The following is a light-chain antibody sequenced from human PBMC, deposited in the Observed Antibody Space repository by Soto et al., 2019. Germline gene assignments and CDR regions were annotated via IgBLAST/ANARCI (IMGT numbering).Light chain of an antibody. CDR2: GAS. CDR3: QQYGSSPIT. Sequence: EIVMTQSPGTLSVSPGEGATLSCRASQSISNKLAWHQQKPGQAPRLLVYGASTRASGISPRFTGSGSGTDFTLTISRLEPEDFAVYYCQQYGSSPITFGQGTRLEIK. V-gene: IGKV3-20*01. CDR1: QSISNK. J-gene: IGKJ5*01.